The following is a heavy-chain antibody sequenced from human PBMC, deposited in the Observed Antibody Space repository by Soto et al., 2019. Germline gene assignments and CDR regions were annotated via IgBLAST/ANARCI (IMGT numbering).Heavy chain of an antibody. CDR1: GYTFTNYG. J-gene: IGHJ6*03. CDR2: IGAYNGDT. CDR3: DRVRQLVGYFYYYVDV. D-gene: IGHD6-6*01. Sequence: QVQLLQSGAEVRQPGASVKVSCKASGYTFTNYGITWVRQAPGQGLERMGGIGAYNGDTHYTQRLQGRVTMTTDTSTSTAYMELRGLRSDDTAIYYWDRVRQLVGYFYYYVDVWGKGTTVTVSS. V-gene: IGHV1-18*01.